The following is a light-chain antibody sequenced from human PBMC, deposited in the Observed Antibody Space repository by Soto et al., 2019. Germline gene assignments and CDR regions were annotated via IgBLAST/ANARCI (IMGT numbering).Light chain of an antibody. CDR1: SSNIGGTNY. V-gene: IGLV1-47*02. CDR2: SNN. J-gene: IGLJ2*01. CDR3: ASWDDRLGAVI. Sequence: QSVLTQPPSASGTPGQRVFISCSGSSSNIGGTNYAYWYQQLPGAAPKLLMHSNNLRPSGVPGRISGSKSGTSASLAISGRRSEDEAVYYCASWDDRLGAVIFGGGTKVTVL.